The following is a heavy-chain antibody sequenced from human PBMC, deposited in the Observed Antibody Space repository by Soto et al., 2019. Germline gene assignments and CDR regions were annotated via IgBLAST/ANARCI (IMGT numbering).Heavy chain of an antibody. CDR1: GGSISDHY. J-gene: IGHJ5*02. CDR3: ARGILYYYGSGSYYNAARYNWFDP. D-gene: IGHD3-10*01. Sequence: SETLSLTCTVSGGSISDHYWSWIRQPPGKGLEWIGYIFYTGYTTYNPSLKSRATISLDTSRNQFSLRLSSVTAEDTAVYYCARGILYYYGSGSYYNAARYNWFDPWGQGTLVTVSS. V-gene: IGHV4-59*11. CDR2: IFYTGYT.